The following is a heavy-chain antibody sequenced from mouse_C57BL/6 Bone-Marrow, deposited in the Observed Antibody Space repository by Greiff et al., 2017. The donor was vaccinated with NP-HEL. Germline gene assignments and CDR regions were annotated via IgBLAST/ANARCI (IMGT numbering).Heavy chain of an antibody. V-gene: IGHV3-6*01. CDR2: ISYDGSN. CDR1: GYSITSGYY. D-gene: IGHD2-3*01. Sequence: VQLKESGPGLVKPSQSLSLTCSVTGYSITSGYYWNWIRQFPGNKLEWMGYISYDGSNNYNPSLKNRISITRDTSKNQFCLKLNSVTTEDTATYYCARTPLRWLLRAWFAYWGQGTLVTVSA. J-gene: IGHJ3*01. CDR3: ARTPLRWLLRAWFAY.